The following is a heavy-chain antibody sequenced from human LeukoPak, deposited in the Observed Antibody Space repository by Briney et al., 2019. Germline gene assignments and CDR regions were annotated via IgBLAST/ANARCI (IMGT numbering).Heavy chain of an antibody. Sequence: GGSLRLSCAASGFTFSSYAMTWVRQAPGKGLEWVSTVSTSGGGTYYADSVKGRFTISRDNSKNALYLQMNSLRAEDTAVYYCASPAVYSSSWYYFDYWGQGTLVTVSS. J-gene: IGHJ4*02. CDR1: GFTFSSYA. CDR3: ASPAVYSSSWYYFDY. V-gene: IGHV3-23*01. D-gene: IGHD6-13*01. CDR2: VSTSGGGT.